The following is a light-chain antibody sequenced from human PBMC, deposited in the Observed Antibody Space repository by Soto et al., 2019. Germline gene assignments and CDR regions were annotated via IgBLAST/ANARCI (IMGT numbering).Light chain of an antibody. CDR1: SIGSKS. CDR3: QVWDSSSDHVV. V-gene: IGLV3-21*02. J-gene: IGLJ2*01. CDR2: ADG. Sequence: SYELTQPPSVSVAPGQTARITCGGSSIGSKSVHWYQQKPGQAPVLVVYADGDRPSGIPERFSGSNSGNTATLTISRVEAGDEADYYCQVWDSSSDHVVFGGGTKLTVL.